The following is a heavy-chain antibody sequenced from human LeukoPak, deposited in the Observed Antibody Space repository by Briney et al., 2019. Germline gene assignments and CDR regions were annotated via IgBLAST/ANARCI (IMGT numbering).Heavy chain of an antibody. CDR1: GFTFSSYA. CDR2: ISGSGGSI. J-gene: IGHJ4*02. V-gene: IGHV3-23*01. Sequence: RSGGSLRLSCAASGFTFSSYAMSWVRQAPGKGLEWVSAISGSGGSIYYADSVKGRFTISRDNSKNTLYLQMNSLRAEDTAVYYCAKVSLSNLWFGELLHWGQGTLVTGSS. D-gene: IGHD3-10*01. CDR3: AKVSLSNLWFGELLH.